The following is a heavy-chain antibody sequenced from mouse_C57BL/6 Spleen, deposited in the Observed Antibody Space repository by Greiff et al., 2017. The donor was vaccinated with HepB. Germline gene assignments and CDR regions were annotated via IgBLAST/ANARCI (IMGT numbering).Heavy chain of an antibody. Sequence: ESGPGLVKPSQSLSLTCSVTGYSITSGYYWNWIRQFPGNKLEWMGYISYDGSNNYNPSLKNRISITRDTSKNQFFLKLNSVTTEDTATYYCAREEGDYVWFAYWGQGTLVTVSA. CDR2: ISYDGSN. D-gene: IGHD2-4*01. J-gene: IGHJ3*01. CDR1: GYSITSGYY. V-gene: IGHV3-6*01. CDR3: AREEGDYVWFAY.